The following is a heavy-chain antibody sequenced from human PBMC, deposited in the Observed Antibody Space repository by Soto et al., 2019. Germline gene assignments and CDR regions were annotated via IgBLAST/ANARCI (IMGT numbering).Heavy chain of an antibody. V-gene: IGHV1-3*01. CDR2: INPGNGDT. J-gene: IGHJ4*02. Sequence: QVQLVQSGAEVKKPGASVKVSCKASGYTFSSYAIHWVRQAPGQSLECMGWINPGNGDTRYSQKFQGRVTITRDTYASTAYMELSSLRSEATVMDYCAASGGLAYWGQGTLVTVSS. D-gene: IGHD1-26*01. CDR3: AASGGLAY. CDR1: GYTFSSYA.